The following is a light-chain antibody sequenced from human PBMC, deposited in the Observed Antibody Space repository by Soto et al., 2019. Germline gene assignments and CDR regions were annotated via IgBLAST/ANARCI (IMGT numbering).Light chain of an antibody. V-gene: IGKV3-20*01. CDR3: QQYGNSPPYT. CDR1: QSVSSSY. CDR2: GAS. Sequence: EIVLTQSPGTLSLSPGERATLSCRASQSVSSSYLAWYQQKPGQAPRLLIYGASSRATGIPDRFSGSGSGTAFTLTISRLEPEDFAFYYCQQYGNSPPYTYGQGTKLEIK. J-gene: IGKJ2*01.